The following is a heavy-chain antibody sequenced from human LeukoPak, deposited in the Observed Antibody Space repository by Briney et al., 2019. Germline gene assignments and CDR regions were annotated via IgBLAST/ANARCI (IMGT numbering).Heavy chain of an antibody. CDR3: ARRPLYDYVWGSYRFSDSVHRDY. J-gene: IGHJ4*02. V-gene: IGHV4-34*01. D-gene: IGHD3-16*02. CDR2: INHSGST. Sequence: PSETLSLTCAVYGGSFSGDYWSWIRQPPGKGLEWIGEINHSGSTNYNPSLKSRVTISVDTSKNQFSLKLSSVTAADTAVYYCARRPLYDYVWGSYRFSDSVHRDYWGQGTLVTVSS. CDR1: GGSFSGDY.